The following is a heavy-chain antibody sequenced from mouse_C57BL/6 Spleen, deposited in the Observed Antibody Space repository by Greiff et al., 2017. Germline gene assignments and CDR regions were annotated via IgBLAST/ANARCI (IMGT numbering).Heavy chain of an antibody. V-gene: IGHV1-64*01. J-gene: IGHJ3*01. CDR1: GYTFTSYW. D-gene: IGHD2-4*01. CDR2: IHPNSGST. CDR3: AVHYDYAGFAH. Sequence: VQLQQPGAELVKPGASVKLSCKASGYTFTSYWMHWVKQRPGQGLEWIGMIHPNSGSTNYNEKFKSKATLTVDKSSSTAYMQLSSLTSEDSAVYYCAVHYDYAGFAHWGQGALVTVSA.